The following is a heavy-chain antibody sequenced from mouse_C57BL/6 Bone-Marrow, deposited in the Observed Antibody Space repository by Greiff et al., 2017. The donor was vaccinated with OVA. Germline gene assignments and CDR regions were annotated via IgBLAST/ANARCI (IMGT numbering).Heavy chain of an antibody. J-gene: IGHJ3*01. V-gene: IGHV1-82*01. D-gene: IGHD2-5*01. Sequence: VQLQQSGPELVKPGASVKISCKASGYAFSSSWMNWVKQRPGKGLEWIGRIYPGDGDTNYNGKFKGKATLTADKSSSTAYMQLSSLTSEGSVVYCCATYSNRAYWGEESLVTVSA. CDR3: ATYSNRAY. CDR2: IYPGDGDT. CDR1: GYAFSSSW.